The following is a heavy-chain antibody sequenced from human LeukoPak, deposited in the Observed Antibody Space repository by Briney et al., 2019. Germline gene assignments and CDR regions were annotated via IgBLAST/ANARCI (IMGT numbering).Heavy chain of an antibody. Sequence: SCKASGGTFSSYAMHWVRQAPGKGLEWVAVISYDGSNKYYADSVKGRFTISRDNSKNTLYLQMNSLRAEDTAVYYCARRPYCGGDCYWVDYWGQGTLVTVSS. J-gene: IGHJ4*02. CDR3: ARRPYCGGDCYWVDY. D-gene: IGHD2-21*02. V-gene: IGHV3-30-3*01. CDR2: ISYDGSNK. CDR1: GGTFSSYA.